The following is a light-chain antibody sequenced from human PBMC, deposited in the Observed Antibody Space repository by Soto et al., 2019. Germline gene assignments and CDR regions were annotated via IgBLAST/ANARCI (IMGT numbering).Light chain of an antibody. J-gene: IGKJ1*01. CDR2: GAS. V-gene: IGKV1-5*01. Sequence: DLPFTNSPYLRSASVEDGVTITCRASQRIATWLAWYQHQPGSAPKLLIYGASTLQSGVPSRFSGSGSGAEFTLTIDNLQPEDFATCYCQQYYTYWTFGPGTKVDIK. CDR3: QQYYTYWT. CDR1: QRIATW.